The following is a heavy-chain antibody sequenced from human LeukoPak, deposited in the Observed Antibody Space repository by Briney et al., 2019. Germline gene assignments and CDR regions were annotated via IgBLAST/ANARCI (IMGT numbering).Heavy chain of an antibody. V-gene: IGHV4-39*01. Sequence: KASETLSLTCTVFGGSISSSSYYWGWIRQPPGKGLEWIGSIYYSGSTYYNPSLKSRVTISVDTSKNQFSLKLSSVTAADTAVYYCATPVVVTAAPNFWGQGTLVTVSS. CDR3: ATPVVVTAAPNF. D-gene: IGHD2-21*02. CDR2: IYYSGST. J-gene: IGHJ4*02. CDR1: GGSISSSSYY.